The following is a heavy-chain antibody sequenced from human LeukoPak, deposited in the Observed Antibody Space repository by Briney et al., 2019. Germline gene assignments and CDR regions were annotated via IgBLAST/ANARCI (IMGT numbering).Heavy chain of an antibody. J-gene: IGHJ4*02. V-gene: IGHV3-23*01. CDR2: ISGSGGST. CDR1: GFTFSSYA. D-gene: IGHD3-16*01. CDR3: APRGYPNIDY. Sequence: GGSLRLSCAASGFTFSSYAMSWVRQAPGKGLEWVPAISGSGGSTYYADSVKGRFTISRDNSKNTLYLQMNSLRAEDTAVYYCAPRGYPNIDYWGQGTLVTVSS.